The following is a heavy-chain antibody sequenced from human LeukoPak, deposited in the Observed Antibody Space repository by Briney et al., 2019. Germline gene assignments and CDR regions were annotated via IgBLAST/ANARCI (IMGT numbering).Heavy chain of an antibody. CDR3: ASFPVLRYYPYYFDY. Sequence: GSLRLSCAASGFTFSSYAMSWVRQAPGKGLERIGEINHSGSTNYNPSLKSRVTISVDTSKNQFSLKLSSVTAADTAVYYCASFPVLRYYPYYFDYWGQGTLVTVSS. D-gene: IGHD3-22*01. V-gene: IGHV4-34*01. CDR1: GFTFSSYA. CDR2: INHSGST. J-gene: IGHJ4*02.